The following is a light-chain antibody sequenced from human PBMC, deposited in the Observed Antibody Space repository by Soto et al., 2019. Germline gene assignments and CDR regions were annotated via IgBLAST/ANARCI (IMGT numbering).Light chain of an antibody. CDR1: SSDVGGYKY. J-gene: IGLJ3*02. CDR2: EVS. V-gene: IGLV2-14*01. CDR3: NSYTSSNTWV. Sequence: QSALTQPASVSGSPGQSITLSCTGTSSDVGGYKYVSWYQQHSGNAPKVLIYEVSNRALGVSNRFSGSKSGNTASLTISGLQAEDEADYYGNSYTSSNTWVFGGGTKLTVL.